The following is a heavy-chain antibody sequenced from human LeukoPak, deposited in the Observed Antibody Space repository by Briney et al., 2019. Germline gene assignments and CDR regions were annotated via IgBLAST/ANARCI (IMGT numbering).Heavy chain of an antibody. D-gene: IGHD6-19*01. CDR2: INPNSGGT. Sequence: GASVKVSCKASGYTFTGYYMHWVRQAPGQGLEWMGRINPNSGGTNYAQKFQGRVTMTRDTSISTAYMELSRLRSDDTAVYYCARDPYSSGWYGNAFDIWGQGTMVTVSS. V-gene: IGHV1-2*06. CDR1: GYTFTGYY. CDR3: ARDPYSSGWYGNAFDI. J-gene: IGHJ3*02.